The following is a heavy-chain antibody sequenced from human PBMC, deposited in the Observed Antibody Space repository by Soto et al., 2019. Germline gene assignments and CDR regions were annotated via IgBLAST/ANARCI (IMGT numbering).Heavy chain of an antibody. D-gene: IGHD2-2*01. CDR1: GFTFSSYA. V-gene: IGHV3-30-3*01. CDR3: ARDLRAIGY. J-gene: IGHJ4*02. CDR2: IPYDGSNK. Sequence: QVQLVESGGGVVQPGRSLRLSCAASGFTFSSYAMRWVRQAPGKGLEWVAVIPYDGSNKYYADSVKGRFTISRDNSKNTLYLQMNSLRAEDTAVYYCARDLRAIGYWGQGTLVTVSS.